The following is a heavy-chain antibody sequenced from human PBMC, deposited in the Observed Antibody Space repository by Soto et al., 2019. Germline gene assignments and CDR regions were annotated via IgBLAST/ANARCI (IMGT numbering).Heavy chain of an antibody. Sequence: QVQLVQSGAEEKKPGASVKVSCKASGYTFSSYAMHWVRQAPGQRLEWMGWINAGNGNTKYSQKLQGRVTITRDTSASTAYMELRSLRSEDTAVYYCARGGPPIDYWGQGTLVTVSS. CDR3: ARGGPPIDY. CDR2: INAGNGNT. V-gene: IGHV1-3*05. J-gene: IGHJ4*02. D-gene: IGHD3-10*01. CDR1: GYTFSSYA.